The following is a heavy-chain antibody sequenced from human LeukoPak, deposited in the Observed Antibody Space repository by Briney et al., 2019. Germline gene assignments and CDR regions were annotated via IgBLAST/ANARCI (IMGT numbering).Heavy chain of an antibody. CDR3: ARDRIAAAGSDY. CDR1: GFTVSSNY. CDR2: IYSDGST. V-gene: IGHV3-66*01. J-gene: IGHJ4*02. Sequence: PGGSLRPSCAASGFTVSSNYMSWVRQAPGKGLEWVPLIYSDGSTYYADSVKGRFTISRDNSKNTLYLQMNSLRAEDTAVYYCARDRIAAAGSDYWGQGTLVTVSS. D-gene: IGHD6-13*01.